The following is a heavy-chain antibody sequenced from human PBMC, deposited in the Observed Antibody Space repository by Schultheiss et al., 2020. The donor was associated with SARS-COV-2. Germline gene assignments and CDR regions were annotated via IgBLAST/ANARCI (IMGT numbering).Heavy chain of an antibody. CDR1: GFTFSSYG. CDR3: TTFQTLRFLEWLLFRRLQPFDY. J-gene: IGHJ4*02. D-gene: IGHD3-3*01. CDR2: ISSSSSYI. V-gene: IGHV3-21*03. Sequence: GGSLRLSCAASGFTFSSYGMHWVRQAPGKGLEWVSSISSSSSYIYYADSVKGRFTISRDNAKNSLYLQMNSLRAEDTAVYYCTTFQTLRFLEWLLFRRLQPFDYWGQGTLVTVSS.